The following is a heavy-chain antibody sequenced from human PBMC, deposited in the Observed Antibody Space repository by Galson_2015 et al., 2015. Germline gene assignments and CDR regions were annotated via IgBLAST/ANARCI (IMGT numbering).Heavy chain of an antibody. V-gene: IGHV1-3*01. J-gene: IGHJ4*02. CDR3: ARSSGSNPYQY. Sequence: SVKVSCKASGYTFTSYAMHWVRQAPGQRLEWMGWINAGNGNTKYSQKFQGRVTITRDTSASTAYMELSSLRSEETAVYYCARSSGSNPYQYWGQGTLATVSS. CDR2: INAGNGNT. D-gene: IGHD1-26*01. CDR1: GYTFTSYA.